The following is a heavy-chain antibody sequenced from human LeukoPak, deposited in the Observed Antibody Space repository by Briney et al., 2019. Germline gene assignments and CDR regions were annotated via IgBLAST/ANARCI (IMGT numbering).Heavy chain of an antibody. CDR1: GGSISSYY. J-gene: IGHJ4*02. Sequence: SETLSLTCTVSGGSISSYYWSWIRQPPGKRLEWIGYIYYSGSTNYNPSLKSRVTISVDTSKNQFSLKLSSVTAADTAVYYCARDDYDSSGYPYFDYWGQGTLVTVSS. V-gene: IGHV4-59*01. CDR3: ARDDYDSSGYPYFDY. CDR2: IYYSGST. D-gene: IGHD3-22*01.